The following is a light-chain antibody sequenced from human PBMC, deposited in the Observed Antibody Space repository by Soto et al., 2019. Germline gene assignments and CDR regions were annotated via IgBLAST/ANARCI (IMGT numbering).Light chain of an antibody. V-gene: IGKV3-15*01. Sequence: EIVMTQSPATLSVSPGERATLSCRASQSVSSNLAWYQQKPGQAPRFLIYGVSTRATGIPARFSGSGSGTEFTLTISSLQSEDFAVYYCQQYNNWPWTFGQGTKVEIK. J-gene: IGKJ1*01. CDR3: QQYNNWPWT. CDR2: GVS. CDR1: QSVSSN.